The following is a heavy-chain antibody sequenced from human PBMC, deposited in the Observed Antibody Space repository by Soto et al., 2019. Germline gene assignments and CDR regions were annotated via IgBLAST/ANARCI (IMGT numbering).Heavy chain of an antibody. V-gene: IGHV3-23*01. CDR2: ISGGGGTT. Sequence: PGGSLRLSCAASGFTFSSYAMSWVRQAPGKGLEWVSAISGGGGTTYYTNSVKGRFTISRDNSKNTLFLQMSSLRAEDTAVYYCAKDGTVVPAAMPDYWGQGALVTVSS. CDR1: GFTFSSYA. D-gene: IGHD2-2*01. J-gene: IGHJ4*02. CDR3: AKDGTVVPAAMPDY.